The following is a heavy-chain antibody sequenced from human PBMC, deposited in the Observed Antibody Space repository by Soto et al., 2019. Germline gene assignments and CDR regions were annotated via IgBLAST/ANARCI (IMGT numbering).Heavy chain of an antibody. CDR1: GGSSISGGYS. V-gene: IGHV4-30-2*01. D-gene: IGHD4-17*01. Sequence: PSETHSLTSTVSGGSSISGGYSWSWIRQPPGKGLEWIGYIYHSGSTYYNPSLKSRVTISVDRSKNQFSLKLSSVTAADTAVYYCARSQTTVTSYDPWGQGTLVTVSS. CDR3: ARSQTTVTSYDP. J-gene: IGHJ5*02. CDR2: IYHSGST.